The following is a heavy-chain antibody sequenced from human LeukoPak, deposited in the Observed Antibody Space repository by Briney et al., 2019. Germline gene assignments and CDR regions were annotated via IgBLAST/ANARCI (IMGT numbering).Heavy chain of an antibody. Sequence: GGSLRLSCAASGFTFSNYGMSWVRQAPGKGLEWVSGINWNGGSTGYADSVKGRFTISRDNAKNSLYLQMNSLRAEDTALYYCARGSIAVAGTNYYYYYMDVWGKGTTVTVSS. CDR1: GFTFSNYG. J-gene: IGHJ6*03. CDR3: ARGSIAVAGTNYYYYYMDV. D-gene: IGHD6-19*01. CDR2: INWNGGST. V-gene: IGHV3-20*04.